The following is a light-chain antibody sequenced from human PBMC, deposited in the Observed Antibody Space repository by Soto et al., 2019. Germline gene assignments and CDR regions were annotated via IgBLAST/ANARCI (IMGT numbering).Light chain of an antibody. CDR2: KAS. Sequence: DIQMTQSPSTLSASVGDRVTITCRASQSISTWLAWYQQRAGKAPKLLIYKASNLESGVPSWFSGSGSGTDFTLTISSLQPDEFATCYCQQYNSYSWAFGQGNKVAIK. J-gene: IGKJ1*01. CDR1: QSISTW. CDR3: QQYNSYSWA. V-gene: IGKV1-5*03.